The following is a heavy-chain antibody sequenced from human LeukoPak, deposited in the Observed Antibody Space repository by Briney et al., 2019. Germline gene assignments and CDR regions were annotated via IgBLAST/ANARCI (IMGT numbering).Heavy chain of an antibody. CDR3: ATYINWVAGDV. J-gene: IGHJ6*02. V-gene: IGHV3-7*01. CDR1: GFTFSESW. CDR2: INHEGGGI. D-gene: IGHD1-1*01. Sequence: PGGSLRLSCAASGFTFSESWMTWVRQVPGQGLEWVAHINHEGGGIQYVDSVKGRFTISRDNAEGSVYLQMNSLRAEDTAIYHCATYINWVAGDVWGQGTTVSVSS.